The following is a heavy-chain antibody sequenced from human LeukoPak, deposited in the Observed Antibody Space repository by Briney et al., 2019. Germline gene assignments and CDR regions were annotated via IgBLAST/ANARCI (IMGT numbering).Heavy chain of an antibody. D-gene: IGHD1-1*01. J-gene: IGHJ4*02. CDR2: INSDGRST. CDR1: GFTFRSSW. V-gene: IGHV3-74*01. Sequence: GGPLRFPFAALGFTFRSSWLHWVGQAPGKGLVWVSRINSDGRSTSYADSAKGRFTISRDNAKNSLYLQMNSLRDEDTAVYYCARDGGYNWNDEDYWGQGTLVTVSS. CDR3: ARDGGYNWNDEDY.